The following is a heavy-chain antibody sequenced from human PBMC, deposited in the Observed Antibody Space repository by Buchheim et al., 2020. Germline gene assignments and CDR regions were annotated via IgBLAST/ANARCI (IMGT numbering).Heavy chain of an antibody. CDR1: GFTFSDSY. J-gene: IGHJ4*02. CDR3: AKDLISGY. CDR2: ISSSGNTI. V-gene: IGHV3-11*01. D-gene: IGHD3-10*01. Sequence: QVHLVESGGALVKPGGSLRLSCGASGFTFSDSYMSWIRQAPGKGLEWVSYISSSGNTIYYADSVKGRFTISRDNAKNSLYLQMNSLSAEDTAVYYCAKDLISGYWGQGTL.